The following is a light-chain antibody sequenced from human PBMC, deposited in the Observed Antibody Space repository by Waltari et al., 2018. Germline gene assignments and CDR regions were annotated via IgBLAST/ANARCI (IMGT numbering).Light chain of an antibody. J-gene: IGLJ2*01. CDR1: RSNIRNNA. Sequence: QSVLTQPPSVSEAPRQRVTISCSGRRSNIRNNAVSCYQQLPGKAPKLLIYYDDLLPSGVSDRFSGSKSGTSASLAISGLQSDDEADYYCAVWDDSLNGVVFGGGTKLTVL. CDR2: YDD. V-gene: IGLV1-36*01. CDR3: AVWDDSLNGVV.